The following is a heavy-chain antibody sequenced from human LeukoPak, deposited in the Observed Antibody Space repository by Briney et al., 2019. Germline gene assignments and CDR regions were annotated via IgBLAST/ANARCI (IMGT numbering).Heavy chain of an antibody. J-gene: IGHJ6*04. V-gene: IGHV3-30*04. CDR3: AELGITMIGGV. CDR1: GFTFSSYA. Sequence: NPGGSLRLSCAASGFTFSSYAMHSVRQPPGKGLERVAVISYDGSNKYYAGSVKGRFTISRDNSNSTLYLQMNSLRAEDTAVYYCAELGITMIGGVWGKGATVTISS. CDR2: ISYDGSNK. D-gene: IGHD3-10*02.